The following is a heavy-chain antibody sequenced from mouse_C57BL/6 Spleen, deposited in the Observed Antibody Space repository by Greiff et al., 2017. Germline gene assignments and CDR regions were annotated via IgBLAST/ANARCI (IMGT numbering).Heavy chain of an antibody. CDR2: INSDGGST. V-gene: IGHV5-2*01. D-gene: IGHD1-1*02. Sequence: VQLKESGGGLVQPGESLKLSCESNEYEFPSHDMSWVRKTPEKRLELVAAINSDGGSTYYPDTMERRFIISRDNTKKTLYLQMSSLRSEDTALYYCARQGSYGYWYFDVWGTGTTVTVSS. CDR3: ARQGSYGYWYFDV. J-gene: IGHJ1*03. CDR1: EYEFPSHD.